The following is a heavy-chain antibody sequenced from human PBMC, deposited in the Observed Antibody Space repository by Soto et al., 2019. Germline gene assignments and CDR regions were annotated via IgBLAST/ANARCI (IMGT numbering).Heavy chain of an antibody. CDR3: TKASPDRHHLDV. CDR2: ITETGGDT. CDR1: GFTFSKFV. Sequence: EVQLLESGGDLVQPGGSLRLSCAASGFTFSKFVMRWVRQTPGTGLEWVSTITETGGDTYYTDSVKGRFSLSGDKSKNTSYLQMTSLRAEDTALYYCTKASPDRHHLDVWGQGTTVTVSS. J-gene: IGHJ6*02. V-gene: IGHV3-23*01.